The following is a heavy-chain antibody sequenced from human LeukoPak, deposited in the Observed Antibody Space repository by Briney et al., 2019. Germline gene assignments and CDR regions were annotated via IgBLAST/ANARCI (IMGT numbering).Heavy chain of an antibody. CDR2: ISYDGTNQ. CDR1: GFTFSSYA. CDR3: ASDEGYYGSGSQVELYDGMDV. Sequence: GGSLRLSCAASGFTFSSYAMNWVRQAPGKGLEWVAVISYDGTNQYYADSVKGRFTISRDSSKNTLYLQMNRLRAEDTTVYYCASDEGYYGSGSQVELYDGMDVWGQGTTVTVSS. D-gene: IGHD3-10*01. V-gene: IGHV3-30*04. J-gene: IGHJ6*02.